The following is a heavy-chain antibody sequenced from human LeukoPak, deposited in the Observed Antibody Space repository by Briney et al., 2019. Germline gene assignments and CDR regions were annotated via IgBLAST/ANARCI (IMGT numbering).Heavy chain of an antibody. J-gene: IGHJ4*02. D-gene: IGHD3-10*01. CDR1: SDSITSSSYL. V-gene: IGHV4-39*01. Sequence: SETLSLTYSVSSDSITSSSYLWVWVRQPPGTGLEWIGDIYSNGHISYNPSLKSRAAISVDTSKNQFSLNLSSVTAADTAVYYCARRHYGSGDIDSWGQGTLVTVSS. CDR2: IYSNGHI. CDR3: ARRHYGSGDIDS.